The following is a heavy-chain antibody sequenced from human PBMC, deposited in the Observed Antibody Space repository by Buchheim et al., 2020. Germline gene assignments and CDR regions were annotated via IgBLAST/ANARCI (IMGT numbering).Heavy chain of an antibody. V-gene: IGHV4-59*01. D-gene: IGHD5-12*01. CDR2: VYHDGST. Sequence: QVQLQESGPGLVKPSETLSLTCTVSGGAISSYYWSWIRQSPGKGLEWIGYVYHDGSTSYNAALKSRVTMSVETSKNRFPLKLTSVTAADTAVYYCARGFSAYDLYFDYWGQGT. J-gene: IGHJ4*02. CDR1: GGAISSYY. CDR3: ARGFSAYDLYFDY.